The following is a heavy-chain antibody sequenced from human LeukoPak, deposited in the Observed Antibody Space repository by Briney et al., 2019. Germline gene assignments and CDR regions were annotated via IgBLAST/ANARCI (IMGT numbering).Heavy chain of an antibody. D-gene: IGHD6-19*01. V-gene: IGHV3-23*01. CDR3: SRGSGWLSVY. CDR2: INGGGGST. J-gene: IGHJ4*02. Sequence: GGSLRLSCAASGFTFSNYVMSWVRQAPGKGPEWVSGINGGGGSTFYAESVTGRFTISRDNSKNTLFLQMNTLRAEDTAVYYCSRGSGWLSVYWGQGTLVTVSS. CDR1: GFTFSNYV.